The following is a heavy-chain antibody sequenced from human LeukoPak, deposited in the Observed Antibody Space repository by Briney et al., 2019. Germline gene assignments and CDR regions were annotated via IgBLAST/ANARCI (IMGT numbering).Heavy chain of an antibody. V-gene: IGHV3-30*02. D-gene: IGHD3-16*02. Sequence: PGGSLRLSCAASGFTFSSYGMHWVRQAPGKGLEWVAFIRYDGSNKYYADSVKGRFTISRDNSKNTLYLQMNSLRAEDTAVYYCAKDPLTFGGVIVSSNWFDPWGQGTLVTVSS. CDR3: AKDPLTFGGVIVSSNWFDP. J-gene: IGHJ5*02. CDR2: IRYDGSNK. CDR1: GFTFSSYG.